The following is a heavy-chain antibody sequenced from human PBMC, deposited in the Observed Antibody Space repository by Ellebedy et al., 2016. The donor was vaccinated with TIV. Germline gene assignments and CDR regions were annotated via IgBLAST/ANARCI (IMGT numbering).Heavy chain of an antibody. J-gene: IGHJ2*01. Sequence: MPSETLSLTCSVSGVPISSSSDYWGWIRQPPGKGLEWIGSVDYSGRAYNNPSLKSRVTSSVDTSKNQFSLKLTSVTDADTAVYFCARDSDGEYTSFDLWGRGALVIVSS. CDR2: VDYSGRA. D-gene: IGHD4-17*01. CDR1: GVPISSSSDY. CDR3: ARDSDGEYTSFDL. V-gene: IGHV4-39*07.